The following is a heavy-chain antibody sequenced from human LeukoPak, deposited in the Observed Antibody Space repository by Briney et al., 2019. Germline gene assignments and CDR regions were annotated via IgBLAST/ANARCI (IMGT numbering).Heavy chain of an antibody. Sequence: RAGGSLRLXCAASGFTFDDYGMSWVRQAPGKVLEWVSSINWNGGSTGYADSVKGRFTSSRDNAKNSLYLQMNSLRAEDTALYYCARVPSTYCSCTSCYYYYYYMDVWGKGTTVTVSS. CDR2: INWNGGST. CDR1: GFTFDDYG. CDR3: ARVPSTYCSCTSCYYYYYYMDV. J-gene: IGHJ6*03. V-gene: IGHV3-20*04. D-gene: IGHD2-2*01.